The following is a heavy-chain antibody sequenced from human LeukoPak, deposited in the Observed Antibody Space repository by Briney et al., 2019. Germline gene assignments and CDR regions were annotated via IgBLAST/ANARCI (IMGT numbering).Heavy chain of an antibody. CDR2: ISGSGGST. D-gene: IGHD3-22*01. J-gene: IGHJ4*02. CDR3: AKDSFTARSGSRPPY. Sequence: GGTLRLSCAASGFTFSSYAMSWVRQAPGKGLEWVSAISGSGGSTYYADSVKGRFTISRDNSKNTLYLQMNSLRAEDTAAYYCAKDSFTARSGSRPPYWGQGTLVTVSS. V-gene: IGHV3-23*01. CDR1: GFTFSSYA.